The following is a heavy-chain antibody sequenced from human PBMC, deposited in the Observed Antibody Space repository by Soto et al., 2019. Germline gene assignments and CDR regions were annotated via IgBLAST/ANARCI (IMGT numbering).Heavy chain of an antibody. CDR3: ARDAAYNDFWGGVMELYSDNRDV. CDR2: ISAHTGDT. Sequence: QVQLVQSEAEVKKPGASLEVSCRASGYNFANYGISWVRQAPGQGVEWMGRISAHTGDTKYAQKVQGRVTMTQDTSTSTAYIEMWSLRSDDTAVYYCARDAAYNDFWGGVMELYSDNRDVWCQGTTVTV. J-gene: IGHJ6*02. D-gene: IGHD3-3*01. V-gene: IGHV1-18*01. CDR1: GYNFANYG.